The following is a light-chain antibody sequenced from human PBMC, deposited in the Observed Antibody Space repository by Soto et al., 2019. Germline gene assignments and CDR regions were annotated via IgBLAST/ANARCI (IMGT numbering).Light chain of an antibody. CDR1: TGAVTSGHF. J-gene: IGLJ2*01. V-gene: IGLV7-46*01. CDR3: LLIYGGIRA. Sequence: QAVVTQEPSLTVSPGGTITLTCGSSTGAVTSGHFPYWFQQRPGQAPKTLIHDTINTHSWTPARFSGSLLGGKAALTLSGAQPEDEAYYYCLLIYGGIRAFGGGTKLTVL. CDR2: DTI.